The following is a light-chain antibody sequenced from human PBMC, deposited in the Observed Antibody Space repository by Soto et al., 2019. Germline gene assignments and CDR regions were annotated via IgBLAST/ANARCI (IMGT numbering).Light chain of an antibody. CDR3: QQTRSYPST. CDR1: QDIQNY. V-gene: IGKV1-33*01. J-gene: IGKJ4*01. CDR2: DAS. Sequence: DIQMTQSPSSLSASVGDRVTITCQASQDIQNYINWYQHTPGKAPKLLIFDASNLQPGVASRFSGRASGTDFTLTISSLQAEDFATYYCQQTRSYPSTFGGGTKVDIK.